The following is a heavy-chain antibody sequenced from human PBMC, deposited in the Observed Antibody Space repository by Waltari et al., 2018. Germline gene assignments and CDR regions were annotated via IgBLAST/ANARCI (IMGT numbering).Heavy chain of an antibody. J-gene: IGHJ4*02. CDR1: GDSMSSSDC. V-gene: IGHV4-4*02. D-gene: IGHD2-15*01. Sequence: QLTLQESGPGLVKPSGTLSLTCGVSGDSMSSSDCWSGVRQPPGKGLEWIGQVRGDGRTNYNPPFASRLTMSLDTSNNQFSLRMTSAAAADTAVYYCARDRGRGLYLDSWGPGTLVTVSP. CDR2: VRGDGRT. CDR3: ARDRGRGLYLDS.